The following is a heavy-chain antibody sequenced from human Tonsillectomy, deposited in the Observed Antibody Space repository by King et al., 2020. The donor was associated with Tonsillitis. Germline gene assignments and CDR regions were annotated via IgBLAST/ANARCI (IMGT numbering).Heavy chain of an antibody. Sequence: VQLVESGGGVVQPGRSRRLSWAASGFTFSSYGMHWVRQAPGKGLEWVAVISYDGSKKYYADSVKGRFTNSRDNSKNTLYLQMNSLRAEDTAVYYCAKDSPFDYWGQGTLVTVSS. CDR3: AKDSPFDY. CDR2: ISYDGSKK. J-gene: IGHJ4*02. V-gene: IGHV3-30*18. CDR1: GFTFSSYG.